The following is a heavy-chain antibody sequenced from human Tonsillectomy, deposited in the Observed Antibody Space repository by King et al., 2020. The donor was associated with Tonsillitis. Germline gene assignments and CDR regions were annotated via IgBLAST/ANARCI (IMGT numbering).Heavy chain of an antibody. CDR3: ARGSLTIFGVAPHY. D-gene: IGHD3-3*01. J-gene: IGHJ4*02. Sequence: VQLQQWGAGLLKPSETLSLTCAVYGGSFSTYYWSWIRQPPGKGLEWIGEINHSGSTNYNPSLKSRVTISVDTSKNQFSLKLSSVTAADTALYYCARGSLTIFGVAPHYWGQGTLVTVSS. V-gene: IGHV4-34*01. CDR2: INHSGST. CDR1: GGSFSTYY.